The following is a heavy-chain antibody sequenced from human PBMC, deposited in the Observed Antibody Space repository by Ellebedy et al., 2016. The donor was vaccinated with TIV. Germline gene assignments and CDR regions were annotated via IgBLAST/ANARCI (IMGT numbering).Heavy chain of an antibody. V-gene: IGHV1-18*04. D-gene: IGHD2-2*01. CDR3: ARTAAYQLLPNPTTADY. CDR2: ISAYNGNT. CDR1: GYTFTSYG. Sequence: ASVKVSXXASGYTFTSYGISWVRQAPGQGLEWMGWISAYNGNTNYAQKLQGRVTMTTDTSTSTAYMELRSLRSDDTAVYYCARTAAYQLLPNPTTADYWGQGTLVTVSS. J-gene: IGHJ4*02.